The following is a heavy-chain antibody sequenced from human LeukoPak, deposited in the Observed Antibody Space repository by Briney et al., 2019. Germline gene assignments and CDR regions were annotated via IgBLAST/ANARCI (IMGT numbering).Heavy chain of an antibody. CDR3: ARRINYYDSSGYYYVRYFDS. Sequence: GGSLRLSCAASGFTFSNNWMYWVRQAPGKGPVWVARINTDGSSLNYADSVKGRFTISRDNAKNTLYLQMNSLGAEDTAVYYCARRINYYDSSGYYYVRYFDSWGQGTLVAVSS. D-gene: IGHD3-22*01. V-gene: IGHV3-74*01. CDR1: GFTFSNNW. CDR2: INTDGSSL. J-gene: IGHJ4*02.